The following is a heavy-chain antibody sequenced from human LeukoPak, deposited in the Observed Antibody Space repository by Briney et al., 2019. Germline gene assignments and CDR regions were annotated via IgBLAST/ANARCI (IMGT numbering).Heavy chain of an antibody. CDR2: IYPGDSDT. V-gene: IGHV5-51*01. CDR1: GYSFTSYW. Sequence: GESLKISCKGSGYSFTSYWIGWVRQMPGKGLEWMGIIYPGDSDTRYSASFQGQVTISADKSISTAYLQWSSLKASDTAMYYCARRYYDFWSGYHRYYFDYWGQGTLVTVSS. CDR3: ARRYYDFWSGYHRYYFDY. J-gene: IGHJ4*02. D-gene: IGHD3-3*01.